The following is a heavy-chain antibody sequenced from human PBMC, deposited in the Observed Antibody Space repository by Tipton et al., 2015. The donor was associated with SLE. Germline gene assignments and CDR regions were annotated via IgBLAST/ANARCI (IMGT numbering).Heavy chain of an antibody. V-gene: IGHV1-46*01. J-gene: IGHJ4*02. CDR3: ARGSSGSFYNYFDY. D-gene: IGHD3-10*01. CDR1: GYTFTSHY. Sequence: QLVQSGPEVKKSGASVKVSCKASGYTFTSHYMHWVRQAPGQGLEWMGVINPDNGGTSYAQKFQGRVTMTRDTSTSTVYMELSSLRSDYTAVYYCARGSSGSFYNYFDYWGQGTLVTVSS. CDR2: INPDNGGT.